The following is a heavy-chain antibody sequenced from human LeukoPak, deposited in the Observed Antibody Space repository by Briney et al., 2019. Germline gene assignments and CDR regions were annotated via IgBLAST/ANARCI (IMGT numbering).Heavy chain of an antibody. D-gene: IGHD4-17*01. CDR2: ISYDGSYK. J-gene: IGHJ5*02. CDR1: GFTFSSYG. V-gene: IGHV3-30*03. Sequence: PGGSLRLSCAASGFTFSSYGMHWVRQAPGKGLEWVAVISYDGSYKYYADSVQGRFTISRDNSKNTLYLQMNSLRAEDTAIYYCVRAGDPLRAYWFDPWGQGTLVTVSS. CDR3: VRAGDPLRAYWFDP.